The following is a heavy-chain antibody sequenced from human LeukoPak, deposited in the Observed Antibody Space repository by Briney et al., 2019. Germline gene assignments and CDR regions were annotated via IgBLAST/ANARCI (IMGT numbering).Heavy chain of an antibody. CDR1: GGSLSGYY. CDR2: INHSGST. D-gene: IGHD4-23*01. Sequence: SETLSLTCAVYGGSLSGYYWSWIRQPPGKGLEWIGEINHSGSTNYNPSLKSRVTISVDTSKNQFSLKLSSVTAADTAVYYCARGRWYRYWHFDLWGRGTLVTVSS. J-gene: IGHJ2*01. V-gene: IGHV4-34*01. CDR3: ARGRWYRYWHFDL.